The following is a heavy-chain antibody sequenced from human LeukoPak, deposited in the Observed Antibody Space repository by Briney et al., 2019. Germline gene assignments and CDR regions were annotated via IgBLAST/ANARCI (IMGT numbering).Heavy chain of an antibody. CDR1: GFTFDDYA. V-gene: IGHV3-9*01. Sequence: QPGRSLRLSCAASGFTFDDYAMHWVRQAPGKGLEWVSGISWNSGSIGYADSVKGRFTISRDNAKNSLYLQMNSLRAEDTALYYCAKDFSVVAGTGGDYWGQGTLVTVSS. CDR3: AKDFSVVAGTGGDY. J-gene: IGHJ4*02. D-gene: IGHD6-19*01. CDR2: ISWNSGSI.